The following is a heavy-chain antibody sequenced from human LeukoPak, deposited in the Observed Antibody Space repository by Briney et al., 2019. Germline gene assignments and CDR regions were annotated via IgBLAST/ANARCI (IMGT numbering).Heavy chain of an antibody. V-gene: IGHV3-23*01. CDR3: AKDIAQGYTFGSIEQDY. J-gene: IGHJ4*02. CDR1: GVAFSNYA. CDR2: ISESGDGT. Sequence: PGGSLRLSCAASGVAFSNYAMSWVRQAPGKGLEWVAVISESGDGTYYAGSMKGRFTISRDNAKNMLYLQINSLRAEDTARYYCAKDIAQGYTFGSIEQDYWGQGTPVTVSS. D-gene: IGHD5-18*01.